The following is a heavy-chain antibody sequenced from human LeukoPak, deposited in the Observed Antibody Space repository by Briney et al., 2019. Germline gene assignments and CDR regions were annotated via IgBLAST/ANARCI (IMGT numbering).Heavy chain of an antibody. CDR2: ISWNSDTT. CDR1: GFAFDDYA. CDR3: AKDFFRKNIGFYHMDV. V-gene: IGHV3-9*01. D-gene: IGHD2/OR15-2a*01. J-gene: IGHJ6*03. Sequence: GGSLRLSCAASGFAFDDYAMHWVRQAPGKGLGWVSAISWNSDTTEYVDSVKGRFFTSRDNAQTSLYLQMNSLRAEDTALYYCAKDFFRKNIGFYHMDVWGKGTTVTVSS.